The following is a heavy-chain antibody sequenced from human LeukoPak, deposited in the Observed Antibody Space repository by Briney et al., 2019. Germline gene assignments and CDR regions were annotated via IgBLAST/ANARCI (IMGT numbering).Heavy chain of an antibody. CDR2: IYHGGST. D-gene: IGHD6-19*01. J-gene: IGHJ4*02. CDR1: GDSISSSNW. Sequence: SETLSLTCAVSGDSISSSNWWSWVRQPPGKGLEWIGEIYHGGSTNYNPSLKSRVTISVDKSKNQFSLRLTSVTAADTAVYYCARLKGYSSGWYPSYYFDYWGQGTLVTVSS. CDR3: ARLKGYSSGWYPSYYFDY. V-gene: IGHV4-4*02.